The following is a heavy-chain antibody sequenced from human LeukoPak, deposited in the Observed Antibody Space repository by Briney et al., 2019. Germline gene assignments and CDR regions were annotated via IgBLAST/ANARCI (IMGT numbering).Heavy chain of an antibody. D-gene: IGHD5-12*01. CDR1: GFTFSSYS. CDR2: ISIDGSNT. CDR3: AKPLGGYGPYYYGMDV. Sequence: PGGSLRLSFAASGFTFSSYSMNWVRQAPGKGLVWVSRISIDGSNTTYADSVKGRFTISRDNAKNTLYLQMNSLRADDTAVYYCAKPLGGYGPYYYGMDVWGQGTTVTVSS. J-gene: IGHJ6*02. V-gene: IGHV3-74*01.